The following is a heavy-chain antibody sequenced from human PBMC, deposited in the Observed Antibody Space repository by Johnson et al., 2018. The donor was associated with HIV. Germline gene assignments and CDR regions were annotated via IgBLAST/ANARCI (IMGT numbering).Heavy chain of an antibody. CDR1: GFFFSDYY. Sequence: QVQLVESGGGLVKPGGSLRLSCAASGFFFSDYYMSWIRQAPGKGLEWVSYISSSGSTRYYADSVKGRFTISRDNAKNSLYLQMNSLRAEDTAVYYCARAAYSGSHHDAFDIWGQGTMVTVSS. CDR2: ISSSGSTR. D-gene: IGHD1-26*01. V-gene: IGHV3-11*04. J-gene: IGHJ3*02. CDR3: ARAAYSGSHHDAFDI.